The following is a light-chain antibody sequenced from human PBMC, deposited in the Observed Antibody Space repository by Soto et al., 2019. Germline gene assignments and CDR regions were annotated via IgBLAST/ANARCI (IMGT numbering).Light chain of an antibody. V-gene: IGKV3-15*01. J-gene: IGKJ2*01. CDR2: GAS. Sequence: EIVMTQSPATLSVSPGERATLSCRASQSVSSNLAWYQQKPGQAPRLLIYGASTRATGIPARFSGRGSGTEFTLDISSLQSEDCAVYYCQQCNDWPHTFGQGTTLEIK. CDR3: QQCNDWPHT. CDR1: QSVSSN.